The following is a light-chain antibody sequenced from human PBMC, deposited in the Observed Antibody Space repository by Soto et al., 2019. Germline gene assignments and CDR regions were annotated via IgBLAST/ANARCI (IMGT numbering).Light chain of an antibody. J-gene: IGKJ4*01. CDR1: QSVLYTSNNKNY. CDR2: WAS. CDR3: QQYFTTPLT. Sequence: DIVMTQSPESLAVSLGERATINCKSSQSVLYTSNNKNYLAWYQQKPGQPPKLLIYWASTRESGVPVRFSGRGSGTDFTLTISSLHAEDVAVYFCQQYFTTPLTFGGGTKVEI. V-gene: IGKV4-1*01.